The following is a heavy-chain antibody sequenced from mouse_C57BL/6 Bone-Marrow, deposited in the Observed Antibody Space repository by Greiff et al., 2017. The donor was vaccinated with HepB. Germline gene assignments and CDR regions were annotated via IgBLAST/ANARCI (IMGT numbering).Heavy chain of an antibody. Sequence: ESGPGLVKPSQSLSLTCSVTGYSITSGYYWNWIRQFPGNKLEWMGYISYDGSNNYNPSLKNRISITRDTSKNQFFLKLNSVTTEDTATYYCARRGYYRDYWGQGTTLTVSS. CDR2: ISYDGSN. CDR1: GYSITSGYY. D-gene: IGHD2-14*01. V-gene: IGHV3-6*01. J-gene: IGHJ2*01. CDR3: ARRGYYRDY.